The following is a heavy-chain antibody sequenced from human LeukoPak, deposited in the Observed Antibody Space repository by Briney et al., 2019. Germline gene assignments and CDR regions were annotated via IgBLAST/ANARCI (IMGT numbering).Heavy chain of an antibody. CDR1: GGSISSSDYY. D-gene: IGHD6-6*01. J-gene: IGHJ4*02. CDR3: AGDTSIAPRYLDY. V-gene: IGHV4-39*01. Sequence: SETLSLTCTVSGGSISSSDYYWGWIRQPPGKGLEWIGSIYYSGSTYYNPSLKSRVTISVDASKNQFSLRLSSVTAADTAVYYCAGDTSIAPRYLDYWGQGTLVTVSS. CDR2: IYYSGST.